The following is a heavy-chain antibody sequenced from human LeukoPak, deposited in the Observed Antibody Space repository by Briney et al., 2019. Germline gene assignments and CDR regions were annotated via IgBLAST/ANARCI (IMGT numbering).Heavy chain of an antibody. CDR1: GFTFSTYA. Sequence: GGSLRLSCAASGFTFSTYAMSWVRQAPGKGLEWVSGINWNGGSTVYADSVKGRFTIYRENAKNSLYLQMNSLRAEDTALYYCAREMANSYYMDVWGKGTTVTVSS. CDR3: AREMANSYYMDV. D-gene: IGHD5-24*01. CDR2: INWNGGST. V-gene: IGHV3-20*04. J-gene: IGHJ6*03.